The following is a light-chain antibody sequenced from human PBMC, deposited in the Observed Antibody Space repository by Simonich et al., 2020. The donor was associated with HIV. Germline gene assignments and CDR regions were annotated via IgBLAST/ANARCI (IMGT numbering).Light chain of an antibody. CDR2: WAS. V-gene: IGKV4-1*01. CDR3: QQYYSTPLT. CDR1: QCVLYSSNNKNY. Sequence: DIVMTQSPDSLVVSLGERATINCKSSQCVLYSSNNKNYLAWYQQKPGQPPNLLIYWASTRASGVPDRFSGSGSGTDFTLTISSLQAEDVAVYYCQQYYSTPLTFGPGTKVEIK. J-gene: IGKJ3*01.